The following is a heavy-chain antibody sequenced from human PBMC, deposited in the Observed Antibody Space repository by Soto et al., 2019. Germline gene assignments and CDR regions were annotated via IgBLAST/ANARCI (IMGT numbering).Heavy chain of an antibody. Sequence: QVQLQESGPGLVKPSGTLSLTCAVSGGSITNTDWWTWVRQPPGMGLEWVEDISLSGNTNYNPSLEGRAAISLDKSRNQFSLILNSVTAADTAVYYCASRGSSGPFWGQGTLVTVSS. D-gene: IGHD3-22*01. V-gene: IGHV4-4*02. CDR1: GGSITNTDW. CDR3: ASRGSSGPF. CDR2: ISLSGNT. J-gene: IGHJ4*02.